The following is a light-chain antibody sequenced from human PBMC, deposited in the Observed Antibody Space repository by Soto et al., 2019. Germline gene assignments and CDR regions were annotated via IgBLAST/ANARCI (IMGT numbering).Light chain of an antibody. CDR3: QQGHNLPLT. V-gene: IGKV3-15*01. CDR2: SAS. J-gene: IGKJ2*01. CDR1: QSISTE. Sequence: EIAMTQSPATLSVSPGERATLSCRASQSISTELAWYQQKPGQPPRLLIYSASTRATGVPARFTGSGSGSDFTLTVIRLQSEDFAIYYCQQGHNLPLTFGQGTRLEI.